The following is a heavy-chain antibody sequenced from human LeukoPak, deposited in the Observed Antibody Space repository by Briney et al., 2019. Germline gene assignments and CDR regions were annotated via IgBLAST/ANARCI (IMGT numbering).Heavy chain of an antibody. CDR2: MNPNSGNT. V-gene: IGHV1-8*03. CDR3: VREGLDY. Sequence: ASVKVSCKASGYTLTNYDINWVRQATGQGLEWIGYMNPNSGNTVYAQKFQGRVTITTDTSITTAYMELSNLKSEDTAMYYCVREGLDYWGQGTLVTVSS. CDR1: GYTLTNYD. J-gene: IGHJ4*02.